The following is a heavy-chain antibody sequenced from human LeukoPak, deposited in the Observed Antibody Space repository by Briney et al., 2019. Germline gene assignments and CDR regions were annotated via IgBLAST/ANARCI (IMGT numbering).Heavy chain of an antibody. CDR3: ARDPTMVRGTMDV. J-gene: IGHJ6*03. Sequence: PGGSLRLSCAASGFTFTNYCIHWVRHAPGEGREWLAVISYDGSNTYYAHSVKGRFTISRDNSKNTVYLQMNSLRPEDTAVYYCARDPTMVRGTMDVWGKGTTVTVSS. CDR2: ISYDGSNT. D-gene: IGHD3-10*01. V-gene: IGHV3-30*04. CDR1: GFTFTNYC.